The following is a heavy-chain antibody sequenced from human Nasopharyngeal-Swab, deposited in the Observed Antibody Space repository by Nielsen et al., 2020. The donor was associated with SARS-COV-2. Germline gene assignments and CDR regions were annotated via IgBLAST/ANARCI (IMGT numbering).Heavy chain of an antibody. Sequence: GGSLRLSCAASGFTFSSYAMHWVRQAPGKGLEWVAGISYDGSNKYYADSVKGRFTISRDNSKNTLYLQMNSLRAEDTAVYYCARSYYGAYYYGMDVWGQGTTVTVSS. CDR1: GFTFSSYA. D-gene: IGHD4-17*01. CDR3: ARSYYGAYYYGMDV. J-gene: IGHJ6*02. CDR2: ISYDGSNK. V-gene: IGHV3-30-3*01.